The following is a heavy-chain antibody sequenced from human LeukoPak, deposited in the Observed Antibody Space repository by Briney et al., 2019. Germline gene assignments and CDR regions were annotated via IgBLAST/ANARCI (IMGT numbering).Heavy chain of an antibody. CDR3: VKGVYFDWLSNFDY. V-gene: IGHV3-23*01. J-gene: IGHJ4*02. CDR1: GFIFGNYV. CDR2: ISGSGDRI. D-gene: IGHD3-9*01. Sequence: GGSLRLSCAASGFIFGNYVMSWVRQAPGKGLEWVSSISGSGDRIYIADSVKGRLTISRDNSKNTLYLQMKSLRAEDTAVYYCVKGVYFDWLSNFDYWGQGTLVTVSS.